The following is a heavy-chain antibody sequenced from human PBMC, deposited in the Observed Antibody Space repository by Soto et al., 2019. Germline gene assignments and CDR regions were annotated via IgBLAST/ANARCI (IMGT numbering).Heavy chain of an antibody. D-gene: IGHD2-2*01. Sequence: GGSLRLSCAASGFTFSSYWMHWVRQAPGKGLVWVSRINSDGSSTSYADSVKGRFTISRDNAKNTLYLQMNSLRAEDTAVYYCARAPLNIVVVPAASSPYYYYYYGMDVWGQGTTVTVSS. CDR1: GFTFSSYW. V-gene: IGHV3-74*01. CDR3: ARAPLNIVVVPAASSPYYYYYYGMDV. J-gene: IGHJ6*02. CDR2: INSDGSST.